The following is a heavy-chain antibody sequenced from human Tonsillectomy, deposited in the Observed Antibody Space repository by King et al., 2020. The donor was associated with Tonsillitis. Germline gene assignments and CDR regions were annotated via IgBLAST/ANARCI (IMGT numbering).Heavy chain of an antibody. J-gene: IGHJ4*02. Sequence: EVQLLESGGGLVQPGGSLRLSCAASGFTFSSYAMGWARQAPGKGLEWVSGISGSGGYTYYADSVKGRVTISRDNSKNMLYLQMNSLRAEDTAIYYCATHRGDYYDSSGYHPFDYWGQGTLVTVSS. CDR1: GFTFSSYA. CDR3: ATHRGDYYDSSGYHPFDY. CDR2: ISGSGGYT. V-gene: IGHV3-23*01. D-gene: IGHD3-22*01.